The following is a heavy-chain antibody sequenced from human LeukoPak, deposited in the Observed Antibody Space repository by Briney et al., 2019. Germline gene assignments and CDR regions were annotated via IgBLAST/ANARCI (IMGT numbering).Heavy chain of an antibody. CDR1: GFTFSSYG. V-gene: IGHV3-33*01. CDR2: IWYDGSNK. J-gene: IGHJ4*02. D-gene: IGHD4-17*01. Sequence: GGSLRLSCAASGFTFSSYGMHWVRQAPGKGLEWVAVIWYDGSNKYYADSVKGRFTISRDNSKNTLYLQMNSLRAEDTAVYYCARANDYGDYFDYWGQGTLVTVSS. CDR3: ARANDYGDYFDY.